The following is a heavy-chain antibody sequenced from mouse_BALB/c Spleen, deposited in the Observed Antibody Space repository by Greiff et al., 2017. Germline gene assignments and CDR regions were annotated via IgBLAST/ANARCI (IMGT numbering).Heavy chain of an antibody. CDR1: GFSLTGYG. V-gene: IGHV2-6-7*01. Sequence: VQLQQSGPGLVAPSQSLSITCTVSGFSLTGYGVNWVRQPPGKGLEWLGMIWGDGSTDYNSALKSRLSISKDNSKSQVFLKMNSLQTDDTARYYCAREDWEGYYAMDYWGQGTSVTVSS. D-gene: IGHD4-1*01. J-gene: IGHJ4*01. CDR3: AREDWEGYYAMDY. CDR2: IWGDGST.